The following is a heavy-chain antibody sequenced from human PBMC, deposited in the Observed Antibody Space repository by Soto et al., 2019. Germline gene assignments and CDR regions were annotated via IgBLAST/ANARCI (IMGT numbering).Heavy chain of an antibody. J-gene: IGHJ5*02. V-gene: IGHV4-31*01. CDR2: IYNSGTT. CDR3: ARDPAP. Sequence: QVQLQESGPGLVKPSETLSLTCTVSGGSITRGGYYWSWTRQHPGKGLEWIGYIYNSGTTYYKPSLKILVTISVDTSKNQFSLKLTSVTAADTAVYYCARDPAPWGQGTLVTVSS. CDR1: GGSITRGGYY.